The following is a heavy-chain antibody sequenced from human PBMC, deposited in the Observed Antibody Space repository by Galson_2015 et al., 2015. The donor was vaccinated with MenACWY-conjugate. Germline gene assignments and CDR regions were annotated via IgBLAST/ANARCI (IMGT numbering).Heavy chain of an antibody. CDR3: ARQPPLRDAYNYFDY. CDR1: GYSFTNYW. CDR2: IYPGDSDT. J-gene: IGHJ4*02. D-gene: IGHD5-24*01. V-gene: IGHV5-51*01. Sequence: QSGAEVTQPGESLKISCKGSGYSFTNYWIGWVRQMPGKGLEWMGIIYPGDSDTRYSPSFQGQVTISVDKSITTAYLQWSSLKASDTAMYYCARQPPLRDAYNYFDYWGQGALVTVSS.